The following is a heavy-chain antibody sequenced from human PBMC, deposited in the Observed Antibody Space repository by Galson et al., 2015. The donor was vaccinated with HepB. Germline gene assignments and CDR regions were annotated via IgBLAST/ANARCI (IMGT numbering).Heavy chain of an antibody. Sequence: SVKVSCKASGGTFSKYAITWVRQAPGQGLEWMGGIIPFFGTPIYAQRFQGRVTITADESPTTAHMELSSLRSDDTAVFYCALARDPNPTYYSSVNYGMDVWGQGTTVTVSS. J-gene: IGHJ6*02. CDR3: ALARDPNPTYYSSVNYGMDV. V-gene: IGHV1-69*13. CDR1: GGTFSKYA. D-gene: IGHD2-2*01. CDR2: IIPFFGTP.